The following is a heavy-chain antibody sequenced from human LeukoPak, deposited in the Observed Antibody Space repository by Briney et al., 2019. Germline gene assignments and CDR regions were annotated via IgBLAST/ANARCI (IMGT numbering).Heavy chain of an antibody. CDR3: AKVGQYQLLIFDY. CDR1: GFTFSGYG. D-gene: IGHD2-2*01. CDR2: ISYDGSNE. Sequence: GKSLRLSCAGSGFTFSGYGMHWVRQAPGKGLEWVAVISYDGSNEYYADSVKGRFTISRDNSKNTLYLQMNSLRAEDTAVYYCAKVGQYQLLIFDYWGQGTLVTVSS. V-gene: IGHV3-30*18. J-gene: IGHJ4*02.